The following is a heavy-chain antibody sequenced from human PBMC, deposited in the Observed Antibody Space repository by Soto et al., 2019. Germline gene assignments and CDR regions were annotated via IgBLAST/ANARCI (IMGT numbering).Heavy chain of an antibody. CDR1: SYTFTTYG. CDR3: PRDATNYFDY. CDR2: ISTYNGNI. J-gene: IGHJ4*02. V-gene: IGHV1-18*01. Sequence: QVQLVQSGAEVKKPGASVKVSCKASSYTFTTYGIIWVRQAPGQGLEWMGWISTYNGNIYYAQKFQGRVTMTTDKSTNKAYMELRSLRSDDTATYYCPRDATNYFDYWGRGTLVTVSA.